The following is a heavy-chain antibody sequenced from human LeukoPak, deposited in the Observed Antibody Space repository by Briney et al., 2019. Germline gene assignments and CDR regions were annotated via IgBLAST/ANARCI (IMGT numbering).Heavy chain of an antibody. Sequence: SETLSLPCSVCGRSISRYYWSWIRQPPGKGLEWIGYIYYSGSNNYNPSLKSRVNISVDTSKNQFSLKLKSVAAADTAVYYCARDSSGYYPADAFDIWGQGTMFTVSS. V-gene: IGHV4-59*01. CDR3: ARDSSGYYPADAFDI. J-gene: IGHJ3*02. D-gene: IGHD3-22*01. CDR1: GRSISRYY. CDR2: IYYSGSN.